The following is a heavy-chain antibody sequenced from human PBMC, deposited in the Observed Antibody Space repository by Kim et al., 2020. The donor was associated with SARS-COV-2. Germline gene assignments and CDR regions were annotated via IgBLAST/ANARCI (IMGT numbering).Heavy chain of an antibody. Sequence: YYAGSVKGRFTISRDNSKNSLYLQMNSLRTEDTALYYCAKDSNSYGPYDYWGQGTLVTVSS. D-gene: IGHD5-18*01. CDR3: AKDSNSYGPYDY. V-gene: IGHV3-43*01. J-gene: IGHJ4*02.